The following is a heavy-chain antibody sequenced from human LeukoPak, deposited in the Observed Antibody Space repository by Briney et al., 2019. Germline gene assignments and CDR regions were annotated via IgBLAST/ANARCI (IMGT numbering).Heavy chain of an antibody. J-gene: IGHJ4*02. CDR3: ARRGDSSGYFENDY. CDR2: IYYSGST. CDR1: GGSNSSSSYY. D-gene: IGHD3-22*01. V-gene: IGHV4-39*01. Sequence: PSETLSLTCTVSGGSNSSSSYYWGWIRQPPGKGLEWIGSIYYSGSTYYNPSLKSRVTISVDTSKNQFSLKLSSVTAADTAVYYCARRGDSSGYFENDYWGQGTLVTVSS.